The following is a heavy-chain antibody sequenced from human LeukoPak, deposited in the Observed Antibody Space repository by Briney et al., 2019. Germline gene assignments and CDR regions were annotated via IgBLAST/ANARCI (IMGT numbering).Heavy chain of an antibody. J-gene: IGHJ3*02. D-gene: IGHD3-22*01. CDR2: IIPIFGTA. CDR3: ARAGPSMIVPNAFDI. Sequence: GASVKVSCKASGGTFSSYAISWVRQAPGQGLEWMGRIIPIFGTANYAQKFQGRVTITTDESTSTAYMELSSLRSEDTAVYYCARAGPSMIVPNAFDIGGQGTMVTVS. CDR1: GGTFSSYA. V-gene: IGHV1-69*05.